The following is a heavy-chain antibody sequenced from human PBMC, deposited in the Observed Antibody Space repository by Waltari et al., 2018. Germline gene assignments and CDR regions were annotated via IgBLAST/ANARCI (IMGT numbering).Heavy chain of an antibody. D-gene: IGHD4-17*01. CDR3: AIDYGGNYNWFDP. V-gene: IGHV1-69*01. CDR2: IIPIFGTA. CDR1: GGTFSSYA. Sequence: QVQLVQSGAEVKTPGSSVKVSCQASGGTFSSYAISWVRPAPVHGLEWMGGIIPIFGTANYAQKFQGRVTITADESTSTAYMELSSLRSEDTAVYYCAIDYGGNYNWFDPWGQGTLVTVSS. J-gene: IGHJ5*02.